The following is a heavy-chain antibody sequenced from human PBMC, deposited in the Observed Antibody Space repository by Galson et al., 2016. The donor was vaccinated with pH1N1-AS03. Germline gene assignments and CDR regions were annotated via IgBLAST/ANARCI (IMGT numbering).Heavy chain of an antibody. CDR3: ARDSGYCRSTSCRGDAFDI. Sequence: SLRLSCAASGFTFSTLWMPWVRQAPGKGLEWVANIKQDGSEKYYVDSAKGRFTISRDNAKNSLSLQMNSLRAEDTAVYYCARDSGYCRSTSCRGDAFDIWGQGTMVTVSS. CDR2: IKQDGSEK. D-gene: IGHD2-2*01. V-gene: IGHV3-7*03. J-gene: IGHJ3*02. CDR1: GFTFSTLW.